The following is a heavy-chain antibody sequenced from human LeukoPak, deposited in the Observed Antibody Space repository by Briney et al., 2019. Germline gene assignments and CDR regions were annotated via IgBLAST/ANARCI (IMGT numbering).Heavy chain of an antibody. CDR2: IRYDGTNK. D-gene: IGHD2-15*01. CDR1: GFTFSSHG. CDR3: AKDKDSTNWYFDY. V-gene: IGHV3-30*02. J-gene: IGHJ4*02. Sequence: GGSLRLSCAASGFTFSSHGMHWVRQAPGKGLEWVAFIRYDGTNKYYADSVKGRFTISRENSKNTLYLQMNSLRAEDTAVYYCAKDKDSTNWYFDYWGQGALVTVSS.